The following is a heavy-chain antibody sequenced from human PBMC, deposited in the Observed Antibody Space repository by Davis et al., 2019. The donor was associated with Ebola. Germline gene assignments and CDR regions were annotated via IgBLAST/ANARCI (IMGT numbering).Heavy chain of an antibody. J-gene: IGHJ5*02. CDR1: GYTFTSYH. D-gene: IGHD7-27*01. Sequence: ASVKVSCKASGYTFTSYHMNWVRQAPGQGLEWMGMINPNGGSTTYAQKFQGRVTMTRDTSTSTVYMELSSLTSEDTAMYYCTRALGSWGQGTLVTVSP. CDR2: INPNGGST. V-gene: IGHV1-46*03. CDR3: TRALGS.